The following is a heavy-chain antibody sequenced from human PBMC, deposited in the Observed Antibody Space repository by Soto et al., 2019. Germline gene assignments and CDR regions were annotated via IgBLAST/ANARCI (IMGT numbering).Heavy chain of an antibody. CDR2: INHSGST. CDR1: GGSFSGYY. V-gene: IGHV4-34*01. D-gene: IGHD2-15*01. Sequence: QVQLQQWGAGLLKPSETLSLTCAVYGGSFSGYYWCWIRQPPGKGLEWIGEINHSGSTNYNPSLKSRVTISVDTSKNQFSRKLSSVTAADTAVDYCAIFSGGWPVYFDYWGQGTLVTVSS. CDR3: AIFSGGWPVYFDY. J-gene: IGHJ4*02.